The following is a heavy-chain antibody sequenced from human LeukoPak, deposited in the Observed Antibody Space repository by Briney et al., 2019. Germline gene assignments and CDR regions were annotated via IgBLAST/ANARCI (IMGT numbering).Heavy chain of an antibody. CDR3: ARDLGTPGTNFDY. D-gene: IGHD1-1*01. J-gene: IGHJ4*02. Sequence: PGGSLRLSCAASGFTYSSYEMNWVRQAPGKGLEWVSYINSGGSTIYYADSVKGRFTISRDNAKNSLYLQVNSLRAEHTAVYYCARDLGTPGTNFDYWGQGTLVTVSS. V-gene: IGHV3-48*03. CDR1: GFTYSSYE. CDR2: INSGGSTI.